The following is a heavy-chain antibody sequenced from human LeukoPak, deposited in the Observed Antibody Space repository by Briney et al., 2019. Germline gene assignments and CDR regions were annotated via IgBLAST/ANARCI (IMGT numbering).Heavy chain of an antibody. CDR1: GGSISSSSYY. CDR3: ARRAYYYDSSGENWFDP. D-gene: IGHD3-22*01. Sequence: SETLSLTCTVSGGSISSSSYYWGWIRQPPGRGLEWIGSIYYSGSTYYNPSLKSRVTISVDTSKNQFSLKLSSVTAADTAVYYCARRAYYYDSSGENWFDPWGQGTLVTVSS. V-gene: IGHV4-39*01. J-gene: IGHJ5*02. CDR2: IYYSGST.